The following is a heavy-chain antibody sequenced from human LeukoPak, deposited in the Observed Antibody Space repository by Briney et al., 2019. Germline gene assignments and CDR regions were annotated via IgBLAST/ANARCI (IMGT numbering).Heavy chain of an antibody. CDR3: ARGRWAPFDC. CDR1: GFTSSDYW. V-gene: IGHV3-7*01. D-gene: IGHD6-13*01. Sequence: GGSLRLSCAASGFTSSDYWMHWVRQAPGKGLEWVANIKQDGSEKNYVASVKGRFTISRDNAKNSLYLQMNSLRAEDTALYYCARGRWAPFDCWGQGTLVTVSP. CDR2: IKQDGSEK. J-gene: IGHJ4*02.